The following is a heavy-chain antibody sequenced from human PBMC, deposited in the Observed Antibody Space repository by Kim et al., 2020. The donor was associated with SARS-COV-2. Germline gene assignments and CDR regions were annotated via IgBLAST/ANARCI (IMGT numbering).Heavy chain of an antibody. D-gene: IGHD6-19*01. V-gene: IGHV3-33*06. CDR3: AKDRLSSGPTGDWFDP. J-gene: IGHJ5*02. Sequence: SVKGRFTISRDNSKNTLYLQRNSLRAEDTAVYYCAKDRLSSGPTGDWFDPWGQGTLVTVSS.